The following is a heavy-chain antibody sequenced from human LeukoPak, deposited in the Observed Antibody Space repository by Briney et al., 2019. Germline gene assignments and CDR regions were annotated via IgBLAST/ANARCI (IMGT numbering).Heavy chain of an antibody. Sequence: PGGSLRLSCAASGFTFSDYWMSWVRQAPGKGLEWVANIQQDGSEKYYADSVKGRFTISRDDSKNTLYLQMNSLRDEDTAIYYCARDRSLSAMEYWGQGTLVTVSS. CDR3: ARDRSLSAMEY. D-gene: IGHD5-18*01. J-gene: IGHJ4*02. CDR2: IQQDGSEK. CDR1: GFTFSDYW. V-gene: IGHV3-7*01.